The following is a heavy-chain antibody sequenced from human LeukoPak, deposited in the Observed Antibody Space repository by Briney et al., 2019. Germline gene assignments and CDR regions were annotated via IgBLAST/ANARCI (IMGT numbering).Heavy chain of an antibody. CDR1: GGTFSSYA. V-gene: IGHV1-69*05. D-gene: IGHD4-11*01. CDR2: IIPIFGTA. CDR3: ARDGAVTTDYYYYYMDV. Sequence: PVKVSCKASGGTFSSYAISWVRQAPGQGLEWMGGIIPIFGTANYAQKFQGRVTIITDESTSTAYMELSSLRSEDTAVYYCARDGAVTTDYYYYYMDVWGKGTTVTVSS. J-gene: IGHJ6*03.